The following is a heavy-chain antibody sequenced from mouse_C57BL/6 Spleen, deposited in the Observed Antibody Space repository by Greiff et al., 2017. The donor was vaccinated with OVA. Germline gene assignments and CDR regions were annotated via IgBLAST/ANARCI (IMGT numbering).Heavy chain of an antibody. CDR3: ARVDYSNYVGYAMDD. D-gene: IGHD2-5*01. V-gene: IGHV1-64*01. CDR2: LHPNSGST. J-gene: IGHJ4*01. CDR1: GYTFTSYW. Sequence: QVQLQQPGAELVKPGASVQLSCKASGYTFTSYWLHWVTQRPGPGLEWIGMLHPNSGSTNYNEKFKSKATLTVDKSSSTAYMQLSSLTSEDSAVYDSARVDYSNYVGYAMDDWGQGTSVTGAS.